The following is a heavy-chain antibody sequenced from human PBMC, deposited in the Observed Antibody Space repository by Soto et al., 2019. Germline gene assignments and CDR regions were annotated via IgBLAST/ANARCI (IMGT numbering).Heavy chain of an antibody. J-gene: IGHJ5*02. V-gene: IGHV4-59*01. CDR3: ARAEYSSSIWFDP. D-gene: IGHD6-6*01. Sequence: SXTLSLTCTVSGGSISSYYWSWIRQPPGKGLEWIGYIYYSGSTNYNPSLKSRVTISVDTSKNQFSLKLSSVTAADTAVYYCARAEYSSSIWFDPWGQGTLVTVSS. CDR1: GGSISSYY. CDR2: IYYSGST.